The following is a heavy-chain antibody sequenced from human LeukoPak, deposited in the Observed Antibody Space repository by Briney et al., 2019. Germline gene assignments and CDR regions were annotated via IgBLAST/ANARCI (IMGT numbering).Heavy chain of an antibody. V-gene: IGHV5-51*01. J-gene: IGHJ3*02. CDR3: ALTYYYDSSGYYYPSTFDI. Sequence: GESLKISCKGSGYSFTSYWIGWVRQMPGKGLEWMGIIYPGDSDTRYRPSFQGQVTISADKSISTAYLQWSSLKASDPAMYYCALTYYYDSSGYYYPSTFDIWGQGTMVTVSS. D-gene: IGHD3-22*01. CDR1: GYSFTSYW. CDR2: IYPGDSDT.